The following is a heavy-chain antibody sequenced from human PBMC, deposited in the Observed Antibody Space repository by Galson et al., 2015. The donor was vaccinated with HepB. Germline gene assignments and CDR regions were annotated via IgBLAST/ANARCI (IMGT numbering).Heavy chain of an antibody. CDR1: GFTFDDYA. J-gene: IGHJ4*02. V-gene: IGHV3-9*01. Sequence: SLRLSCAASGFTFDDYAMHWVRQAPGKGLEWVSGISWNSGSIGYADSVKGRFTISRDNAKNSLYLQMNSLRAEDTALYYCAKDFGGGGYSSGPPAGWGQGTLVTASS. CDR2: ISWNSGSI. D-gene: IGHD6-19*01. CDR3: AKDFGGGGYSSGPPAG.